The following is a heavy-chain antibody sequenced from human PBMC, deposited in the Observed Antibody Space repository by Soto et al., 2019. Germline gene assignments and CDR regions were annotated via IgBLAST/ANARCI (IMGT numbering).Heavy chain of an antibody. CDR2: IWYDGSSR. V-gene: IGHV3-33*01. CDR3: ARDPYYVDYYYAVDV. J-gene: IGHJ6*02. CDR1: GFTFSRYG. Sequence: QVQLVESGGGVVQPGRSLRLSCAASGFTFSRYGMHWVRQAPGKGLEWVAYIWYDGSSRYYADSVKGRFTISRDNSKNTLYLQINSLRAEDTAVYYCARDPYYVDYYYAVDVWGQGTTVTVSS. D-gene: IGHD1-26*01.